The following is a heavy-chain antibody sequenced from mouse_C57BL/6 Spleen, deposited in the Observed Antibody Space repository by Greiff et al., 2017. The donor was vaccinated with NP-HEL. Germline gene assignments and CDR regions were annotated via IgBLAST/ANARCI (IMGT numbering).Heavy chain of an antibody. J-gene: IGHJ3*01. CDR1: GYSFTGYY. CDR3: ARSRQLSPFAY. V-gene: IGHV1-43*01. Sequence: VQLQQSGPELVKPGASVKISCKASGYSFTGYYMHWVKQSSEKSLEWIGEINPSTGGTSYNQKFKGKATLTVDKSSSTAYMQLKSLTSEDSAVYYCARSRQLSPFAYWGQGTLVTVSA. D-gene: IGHD3-2*02. CDR2: INPSTGGT.